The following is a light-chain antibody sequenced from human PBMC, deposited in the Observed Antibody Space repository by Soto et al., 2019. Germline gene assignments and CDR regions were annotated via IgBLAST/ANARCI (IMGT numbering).Light chain of an antibody. Sequence: QSVLTQPPSVSGSPGQSVAISCTGTSSDVGYYNRVSWYQQPPGTAPKLMIYDVSNRPSGIPDRFSGSKSGNAASLTISGLQAEDEADYYCSSYTTSSTYVFGTGTKLPS. CDR3: SSYTTSSTYV. V-gene: IGLV2-18*02. J-gene: IGLJ1*01. CDR2: DVS. CDR1: SSDVGYYNR.